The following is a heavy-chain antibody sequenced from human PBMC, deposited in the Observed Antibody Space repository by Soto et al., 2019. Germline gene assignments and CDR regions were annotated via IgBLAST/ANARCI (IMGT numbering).Heavy chain of an antibody. CDR1: GGTFSSYA. Sequence: QVQLVQSGAEVKKPGSSVKVSCKASGGTFSSYAISWVRQAPGQGLEWMGGIIPIFGTANYAQKFQGRVTITADESKSTASMELSSLRSEDTAVYYCARDRRSIVGATYYFDYWGQGTLVTVSS. CDR2: IIPIFGTA. J-gene: IGHJ4*02. CDR3: ARDRRSIVGATYYFDY. V-gene: IGHV1-69*12. D-gene: IGHD1-26*01.